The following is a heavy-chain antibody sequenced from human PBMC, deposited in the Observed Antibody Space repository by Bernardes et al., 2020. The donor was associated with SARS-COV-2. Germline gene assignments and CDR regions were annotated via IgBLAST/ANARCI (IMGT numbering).Heavy chain of an antibody. CDR3: ARGPYSSSSGVYYYGMDV. CDR1: GYTFTGYY. D-gene: IGHD6-6*01. CDR2: INPNSGGT. J-gene: IGHJ6*02. Sequence: ASVKVSCKASGYTFTGYYMHWVRQAPGQGLEWMGWINPNSGGTNYAQKFQGRVTMTRDTSISTAYMELSRLRSDDTAVYYCARGPYSSSSGVYYYGMDVWGQGTTVTVSS. V-gene: IGHV1-2*02.